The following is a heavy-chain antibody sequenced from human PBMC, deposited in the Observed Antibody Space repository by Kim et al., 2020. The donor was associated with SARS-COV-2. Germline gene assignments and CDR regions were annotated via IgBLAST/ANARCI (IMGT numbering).Heavy chain of an antibody. CDR2: ISGSGGST. CDR3: AKDSENVLLWFGELLS. V-gene: IGHV3-23*01. J-gene: IGHJ4*02. D-gene: IGHD3-10*01. CDR1: GFTFSSYA. Sequence: GGSLRLSCAASGFTFSSYAMSWVRQAPGKGLEWVSAISGSGGSTYYADSVKGRFTISRDNSKNTLYLQMNSLRAEDTAVYYCAKDSENVLLWFGELLSWGQGTLVTGSS.